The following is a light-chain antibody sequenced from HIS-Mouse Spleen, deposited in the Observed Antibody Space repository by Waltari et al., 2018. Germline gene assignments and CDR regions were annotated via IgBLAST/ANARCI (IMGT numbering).Light chain of an antibody. CDR1: QSLLHSNGYNY. CDR2: LGS. V-gene: IGKV2-28*01. J-gene: IGKJ5*01. Sequence: DIVMTQSPLSLTVNPGEPASISCRSSQSLLHSNGYNYLDWYLQTPGQSPQLLIYLGSNRASGVPDRFSGSGSGTDFTLKISRVEAEDVGVYYCMQALQTPITFGQGTRLEIK. CDR3: MQALQTPIT.